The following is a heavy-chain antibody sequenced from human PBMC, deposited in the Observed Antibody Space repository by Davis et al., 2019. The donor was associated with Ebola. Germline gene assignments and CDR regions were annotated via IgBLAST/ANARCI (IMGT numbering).Heavy chain of an antibody. CDR3: ARDLGAGGVGATMQY. CDR2: IRHSGDST. CDR1: GFTFSSFA. J-gene: IGHJ1*01. Sequence: GESLKISCAASGFTFSSFAMSWVRQAPGKGLEWVSGIRHSGDSTYYADSVKGRLTTSRDNSKNTLYLQMNSLRAEDTAVYFCARDLGAGGVGATMQYWGPGTLVTVSS. V-gene: IGHV3-23*01. D-gene: IGHD1-26*01.